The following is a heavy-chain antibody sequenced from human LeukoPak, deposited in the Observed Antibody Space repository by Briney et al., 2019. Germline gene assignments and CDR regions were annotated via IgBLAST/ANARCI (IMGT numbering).Heavy chain of an antibody. CDR3: ARVDSTSPHELDY. V-gene: IGHV1-46*01. Sequence: ASVTVSCKASGYTFSNYDMNWVRQAPGQGLEWMGMITPSGGISYAQNYQGRVTLTRDMSTNTVYMGLSSLRSEDTAVYYCARVDSTSPHELDYWGQGTLVTVSS. CDR2: ITPSGGI. CDR1: GYTFSNYD. D-gene: IGHD6-6*01. J-gene: IGHJ4*02.